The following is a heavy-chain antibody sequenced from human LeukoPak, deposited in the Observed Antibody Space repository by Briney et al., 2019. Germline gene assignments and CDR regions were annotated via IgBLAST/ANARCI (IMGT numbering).Heavy chain of an antibody. Sequence: PGGSLRLSCAASGFTVSSSYMSWVRQAPGKWLEWVSVMYSGGATYYANSVKGRFTISRDYSKNTLNLQMNNLGTEDTAVYFCARFVHDTSGYAYWGQGTLVTVSS. CDR1: GFTVSSSY. J-gene: IGHJ4*02. D-gene: IGHD3-22*01. V-gene: IGHV3-66*02. CDR3: ARFVHDTSGYAY. CDR2: MYSGGAT.